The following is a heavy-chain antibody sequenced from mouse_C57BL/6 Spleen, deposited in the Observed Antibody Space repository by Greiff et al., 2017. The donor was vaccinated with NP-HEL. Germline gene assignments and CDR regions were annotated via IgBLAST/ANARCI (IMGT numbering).Heavy chain of an antibody. CDR2: IYPGSGNT. V-gene: IGHV1-76*01. CDR3: AREELGLDY. Sequence: VQLVESGAELVRPGASVKLSCKASGYTFTDYYINWVKQRPGQGLEWIARIYPGSGNTYYNEKFKGKATLTAEKSSSTAYMQLSSLTSEDSAVYFCAREELGLDYWGQGTTLTVSS. J-gene: IGHJ2*01. CDR1: GYTFTDYY. D-gene: IGHD4-1*01.